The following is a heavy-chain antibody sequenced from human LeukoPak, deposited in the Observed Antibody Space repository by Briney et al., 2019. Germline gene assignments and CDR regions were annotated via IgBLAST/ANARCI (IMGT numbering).Heavy chain of an antibody. CDR2: INPNSGGT. Sequence: ASVKVSCKASGYTFTSYYVHWVRQAPGQGLEWMGWINPNSGGTNYAQKFQGRVTMTRDTSISTAYMELSRLRSDDTAVYYCARDLEGTGAFDYWGQGTLVTVSS. CDR3: ARDLEGTGAFDY. D-gene: IGHD1-1*01. V-gene: IGHV1-2*02. CDR1: GYTFTSYY. J-gene: IGHJ4*02.